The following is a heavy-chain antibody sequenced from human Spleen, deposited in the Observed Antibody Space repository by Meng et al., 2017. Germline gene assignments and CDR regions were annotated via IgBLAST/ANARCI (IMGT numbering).Heavy chain of an antibody. V-gene: IGHV4-4*02. CDR2: IYHSGST. CDR1: GGSISSSNW. Sequence: QGTLQEPGPGLVKPSGTMSLSYAVPGGSISSSNWWSWVRQPPGKGLEWIGEIYHSGSTNYNPSLKSRVTISVDKSKNQFSLKLSSVTAADTAVYYCARDGGDCSGGSCWGQGTLVTVSS. D-gene: IGHD2-15*01. CDR3: ARDGGDCSGGSC. J-gene: IGHJ4*02.